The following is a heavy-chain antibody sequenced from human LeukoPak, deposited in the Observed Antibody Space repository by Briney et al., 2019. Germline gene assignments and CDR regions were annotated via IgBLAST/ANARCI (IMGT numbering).Heavy chain of an antibody. CDR3: AREPRIVAAGMDGDAFDI. CDR1: GFTFSDYY. Sequence: GGSLRLSCAASGFTFSDYYMSWIRQAPGKGLEWVSYISSSGSTIYYADSVKGRFTISRDNAKNSLYLQMNSPRAEDTAVYYCAREPRIVAAGMDGDAFDIWGQGTMVTVSS. D-gene: IGHD6-13*01. J-gene: IGHJ3*02. V-gene: IGHV3-11*01. CDR2: ISSSGSTI.